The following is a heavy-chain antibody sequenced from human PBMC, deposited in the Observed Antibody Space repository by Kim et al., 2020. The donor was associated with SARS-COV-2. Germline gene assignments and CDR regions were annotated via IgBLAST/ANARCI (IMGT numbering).Heavy chain of an antibody. D-gene: IGHD6-13*01. CDR3: ARERRIAAAGPAGYYGMDV. J-gene: IGHJ6*02. V-gene: IGHV1-3*01. Sequence: GRVTITRDTSASTAYMELSSLRSEDTAVYYCARERRIAAAGPAGYYGMDVWGQGTTVTVSS.